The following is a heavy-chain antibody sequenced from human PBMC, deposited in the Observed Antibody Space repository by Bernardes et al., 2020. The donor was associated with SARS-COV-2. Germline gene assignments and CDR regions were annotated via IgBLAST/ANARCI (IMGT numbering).Heavy chain of an antibody. Sequence: GGSLRLSCTASGFRLSDYYMSWIRQTPGKGLEWVSYISYSGDYTKYADSVKGRFTISRDNAKNSLYLQINNLRAEDTAIYYCAWYRAYHWGQGTLVTVSS. D-gene: IGHD1-20*01. J-gene: IGHJ5*02. CDR2: ISYSGDYT. CDR3: AWYRAYH. CDR1: GFRLSDYY. V-gene: IGHV3-11*03.